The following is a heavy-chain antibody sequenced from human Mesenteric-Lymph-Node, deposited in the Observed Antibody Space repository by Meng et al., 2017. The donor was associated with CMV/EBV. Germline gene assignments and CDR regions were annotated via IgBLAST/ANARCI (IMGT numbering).Heavy chain of an antibody. Sequence: CAVYGGSFSGYYWSWIRQPPGKGLEWIGEINHSGSTNYNPSLKSRVTISVDTSKNQFSLKLSSVTAADTAVYYCAVLLWFGEAGWFDPWGQGTLVTVSS. V-gene: IGHV4-34*01. CDR2: INHSGST. D-gene: IGHD3-10*01. J-gene: IGHJ5*02. CDR3: AVLLWFGEAGWFDP. CDR1: GGSFSGYY.